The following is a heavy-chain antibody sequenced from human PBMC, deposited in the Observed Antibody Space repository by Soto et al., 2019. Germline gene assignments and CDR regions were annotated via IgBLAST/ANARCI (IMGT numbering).Heavy chain of an antibody. CDR1: GGSITSSSYY. J-gene: IGHJ5*02. CDR3: AGLKGAYFITTYNWFDP. D-gene: IGHD1-26*01. V-gene: IGHV4-39*01. Sequence: PSETLSLTCNVSGGSITSSSYYWGWIRQPPGKGLEWIGDIYYTGTTHYNPSLKSRVTISVDTSKNQFSLKLSSVTAADTPVYYCAGLKGAYFITTYNWFDPWGQGIQVTVSS. CDR2: IYYTGTT.